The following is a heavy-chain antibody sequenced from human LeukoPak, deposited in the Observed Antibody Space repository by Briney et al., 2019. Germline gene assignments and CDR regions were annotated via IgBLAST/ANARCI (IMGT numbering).Heavy chain of an antibody. CDR1: GFSFSSFA. V-gene: IGHV3-23*01. J-gene: IGHJ4*02. CDR2: LSGSGGRT. CDR3: AKSRTDYWGSGSYVGGFDH. D-gene: IGHD3-10*01. Sequence: VGSLRLSRAASGFSFSSFAMSWVRQVPGKGLEWVSGLSGSGGRTDYADSVKGRFTISRDNSNNTLYLQMNSLRVEDTAVYYCAKSRTDYWGSGSYVGGFDHWGEGALATVSS.